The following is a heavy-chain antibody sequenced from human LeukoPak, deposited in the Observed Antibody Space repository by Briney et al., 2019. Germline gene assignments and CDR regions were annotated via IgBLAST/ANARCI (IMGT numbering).Heavy chain of an antibody. Sequence: GGSLRLSCAVSGFTLSSNWMHWVRQVPGKGLEWVSRIDDVGSGTSYADSVKGRFTISRDDAKNTVYLQMNSPRAEDTAVYYWARNDVRDWNYELAFDIWGQGTMVTVSS. CDR2: IDDVGSGT. J-gene: IGHJ3*02. CDR1: GFTLSSNW. CDR3: ARNDVRDWNYELAFDI. D-gene: IGHD1-7*01. V-gene: IGHV3-74*01.